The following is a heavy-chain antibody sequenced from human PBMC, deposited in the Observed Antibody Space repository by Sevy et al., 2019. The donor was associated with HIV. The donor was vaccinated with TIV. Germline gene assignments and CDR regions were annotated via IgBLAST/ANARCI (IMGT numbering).Heavy chain of an antibody. V-gene: IGHV1-24*01. D-gene: IGHD3-3*01. J-gene: IGHJ6*02. CDR2: FDPEDGET. CDR1: GYTLTKLP. CDR3: ATLYFWSENPFYGTDV. Sequence: ASVKVSCKVSGYTLTKLPMHWVRQAPGKGLEWMGGFDPEDGETIYAQRFQGRVTMTEDTSTDTAYMELSSLRSEDTAVYYCATLYFWSENPFYGTDVWGQGTTVTVSS.